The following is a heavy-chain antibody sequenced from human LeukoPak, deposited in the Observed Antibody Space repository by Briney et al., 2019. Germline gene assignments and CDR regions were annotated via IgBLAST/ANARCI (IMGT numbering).Heavy chain of an antibody. CDR3: ASITNSVALHI. D-gene: IGHD4-23*01. V-gene: IGHV3-74*01. CDR2: INPDGSAT. CDR1: GVTFSVYC. J-gene: IGHJ3*02. Sequence: PSGSLSLSCAASGVTFSVYCWRWVRQPPGKGPEWVWRINPDGSATIYASPMKGRFTVSRDNANNSPLLQMNSLRAEATAEYYCASITNSVALHIWGQGTMVTVSS.